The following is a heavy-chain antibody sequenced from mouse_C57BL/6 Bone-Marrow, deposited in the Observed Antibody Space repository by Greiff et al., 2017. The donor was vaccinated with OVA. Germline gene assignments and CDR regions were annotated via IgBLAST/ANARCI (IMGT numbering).Heavy chain of an antibody. V-gene: IGHV1-66*01. CDR3: ARCEGRGFDG. CDR1: GYSFTSYY. J-gene: IGHJ2*01. D-gene: IGHD1-1*01. CDR2: IYPGSGNT. Sequence: QVQLQQSGPELVKPGASVKISCKASGYSFTSYYIHWVKQRPGQGLEWIGWIYPGSGNTKYNEKFTGKATLTADTASSTAYMQLSSLTSEDSAVYYCARCEGRGFDGWGQGTTLTVSS.